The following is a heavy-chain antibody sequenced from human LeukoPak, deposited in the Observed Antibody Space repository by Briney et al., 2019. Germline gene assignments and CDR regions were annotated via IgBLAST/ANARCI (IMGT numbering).Heavy chain of an antibody. Sequence: PSETLSLTCTVSGGSISSGGYYWSWIRQPPGKGLEWIGYIYHSGSTYYNPSLKSRVTISVDRSKNQFSLKLSSVTAADTAVYYCARWTTLPAAIVPVGRFDYRGQGTLVTVSS. CDR1: GGSISSGGYY. CDR2: IYHSGST. V-gene: IGHV4-30-2*01. J-gene: IGHJ4*02. CDR3: ARWTTLPAAIVPVGRFDY. D-gene: IGHD2-2*01.